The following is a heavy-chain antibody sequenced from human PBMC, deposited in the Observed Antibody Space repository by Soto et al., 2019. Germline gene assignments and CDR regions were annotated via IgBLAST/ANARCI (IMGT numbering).Heavy chain of an antibody. CDR3: ANAPGPGIAAAGYYYYGMDV. CDR2: ISYDGSNK. J-gene: IGHJ6*02. V-gene: IGHV3-30*18. CDR1: GFTFSSYG. D-gene: IGHD6-13*01. Sequence: QTGGSLRLSCAASGFTFSSYGMHWVRQAPGKGLEWVAVISYDGSNKYYADSVKGRFTISRDNSKNTLYLQMNSLRAEDTAVYYCANAPGPGIAAAGYYYYGMDVWGQGTTVTVSS.